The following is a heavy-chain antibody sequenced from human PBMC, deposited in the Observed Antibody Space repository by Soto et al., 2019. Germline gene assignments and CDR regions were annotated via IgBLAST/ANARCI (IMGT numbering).Heavy chain of an antibody. Sequence: SETLSLTCTVSGGSISSCYWSWIRQPPGKGLEWIGYIYYSGSTNYNPSLKSRVTISVDTSKNQFSLKLSSVTAADTAVYYCARSISGSYYPGGWFDPWGQGTLVTVSS. V-gene: IGHV4-59*01. J-gene: IGHJ5*02. CDR2: IYYSGST. D-gene: IGHD1-26*01. CDR1: GGSISSCY. CDR3: ARSISGSYYPGGWFDP.